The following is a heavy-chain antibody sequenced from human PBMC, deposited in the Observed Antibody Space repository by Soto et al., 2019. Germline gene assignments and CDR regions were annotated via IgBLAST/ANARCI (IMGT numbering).Heavy chain of an antibody. CDR2: ISYDGSNK. Sequence: GGSLRLSCAASGFTFSSYAMHWVRQAPGKGLEWVAVISYDGSNKYYADSVKGRFTISRDNSKNTLYLQMNSLRAEDTAVYYCARVRRQQLVYRDYYYYGMDVWGQGTTVTVSS. J-gene: IGHJ6*02. D-gene: IGHD6-13*01. CDR1: GFTFSSYA. CDR3: ARVRRQQLVYRDYYYYGMDV. V-gene: IGHV3-30-3*01.